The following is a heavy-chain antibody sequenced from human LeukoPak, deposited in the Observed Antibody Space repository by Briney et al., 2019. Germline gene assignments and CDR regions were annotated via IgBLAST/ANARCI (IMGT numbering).Heavy chain of an antibody. V-gene: IGHV1-2*02. Sequence: ASVKVSCKASGYTFTGYYMHWVRQAPGQGLEWMGYINPNSGGTNFAQKFQGRVTMTRDTSISTVYMELTRLRFDDTAVYYCARGASSSGFDPWGQGTLVTVSS. CDR3: ARGASSSGFDP. D-gene: IGHD6-13*01. CDR1: GYTFTGYY. J-gene: IGHJ5*01. CDR2: INPNSGGT.